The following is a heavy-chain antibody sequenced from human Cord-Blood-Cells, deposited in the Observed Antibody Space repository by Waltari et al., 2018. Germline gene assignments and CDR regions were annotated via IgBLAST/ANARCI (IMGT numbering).Heavy chain of an antibody. CDR3: AKVGWSDAFDI. D-gene: IGHD6-19*01. V-gene: IGHV3-30*18. J-gene: IGHJ3*02. CDR2: ISYDGSNK. CDR1: GFTFSSYG. Sequence: QVQLVESGGGVVQPGRSLRLSCAAYGFTFSSYGMHWVRQAPGKGLDWLAGISYDGSNKYYADSVKGRVTISRDNSKNTLYLQMNSLRAEDTAVYYCAKVGWSDAFDIWGQGTMVTVSS.